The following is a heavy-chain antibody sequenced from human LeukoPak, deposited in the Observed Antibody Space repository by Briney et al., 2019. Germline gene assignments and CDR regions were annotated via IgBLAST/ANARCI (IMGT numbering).Heavy chain of an antibody. Sequence: SETLSLTCTVSGGSISSSSYYWGWIRQPPGKGLEWIGSIYYSGSTYYNPSLKSRVTISVDTSKNQFSLKLSSVTAADTAVYYCASLYSGSYPHYRGQGTLVTVSS. D-gene: IGHD1-26*01. CDR3: ASLYSGSYPHY. J-gene: IGHJ4*02. V-gene: IGHV4-39*01. CDR2: IYYSGST. CDR1: GGSISSSSYY.